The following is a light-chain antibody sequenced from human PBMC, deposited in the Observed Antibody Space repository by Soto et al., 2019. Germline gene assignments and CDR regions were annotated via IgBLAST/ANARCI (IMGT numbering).Light chain of an antibody. Sequence: IVITHSPVTRSRCPVARASLSCRAIQSVSNNYLAWYQQKPGQAPRLLIYGASTRATGIPARFSGSGSGTEFTLTISSLQSEDFAVYYCQQYNNWPPWTFGQGTKVDIK. CDR3: QQYNNWPPWT. J-gene: IGKJ1*01. V-gene: IGKV3-15*01. CDR2: GAS. CDR1: QSVSNN.